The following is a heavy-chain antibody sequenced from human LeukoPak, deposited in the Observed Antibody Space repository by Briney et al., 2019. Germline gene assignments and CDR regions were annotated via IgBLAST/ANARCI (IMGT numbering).Heavy chain of an antibody. J-gene: IGHJ6*02. CDR3: ARHPPSYYDSSGYYSYYYYGMDV. V-gene: IGHV4-59*08. CDR1: GGSMSSYY. CDR2: IYYSGST. D-gene: IGHD3-22*01. Sequence: SETLSLTCTVSGGSMSSYYWSWIRQPPGKGLEWIGYIYYSGSTNYNPSLKSRVTISVDTSKNPFSLKLSSVTAADTAVYYCARHPPSYYDSSGYYSYYYYGMDVWGQGTTVTVSS.